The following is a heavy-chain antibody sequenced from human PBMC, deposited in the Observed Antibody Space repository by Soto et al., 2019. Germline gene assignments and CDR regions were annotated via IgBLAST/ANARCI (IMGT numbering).Heavy chain of an antibody. CDR1: GGTFSSYA. Sequence: ASVKVSCKASGGTFSSYAISWVRQAPGQGLEWMGGIIPIFGTANYAQKFQGRVTITADESTSTAYMELSSLRSEDTAVYYCARAYDILTGYYKGVYYYGMDVWGQGTTVTVSS. CDR3: ARAYDILTGYYKGVYYYGMDV. V-gene: IGHV1-69*13. CDR2: IIPIFGTA. D-gene: IGHD3-9*01. J-gene: IGHJ6*02.